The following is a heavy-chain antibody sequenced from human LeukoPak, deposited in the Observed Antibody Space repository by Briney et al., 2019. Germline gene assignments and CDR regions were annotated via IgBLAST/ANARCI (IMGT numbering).Heavy chain of an antibody. Sequence: GRSLRLSCAASGFTFSSYGMHSVRQAAGHGLEGVVVISYDGSNQYYADSVKCRFTISRDNSKNTLYLQMNSLREEDTAVYYCASAWSGEYFQHWGQGTLVTVSS. CDR1: GFTFSSYG. V-gene: IGHV3-30*03. CDR3: ASAWSGEYFQH. CDR2: ISYDGSNQ. D-gene: IGHD3-10*01. J-gene: IGHJ1*01.